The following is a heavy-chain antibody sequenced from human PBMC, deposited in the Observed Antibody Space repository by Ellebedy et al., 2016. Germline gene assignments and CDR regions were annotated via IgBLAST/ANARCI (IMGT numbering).Heavy chain of an antibody. CDR2: IKSDGSRT. CDR1: GFTFSSYW. CDR3: ARDVWFGAHYISGMDV. Sequence: GESLKISCAASGFTFSSYWMHWVRQAPGKGLVWVSHIKSDGSRTTYADSVKGRFTISRDNAKNTLYLQMSSLRAEDTAVYYCARDVWFGAHYISGMDVWGQGTTVTVSS. D-gene: IGHD3-10*01. V-gene: IGHV3-74*03. J-gene: IGHJ6*02.